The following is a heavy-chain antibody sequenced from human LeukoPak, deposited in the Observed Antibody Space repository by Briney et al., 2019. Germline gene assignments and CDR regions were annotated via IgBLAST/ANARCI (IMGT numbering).Heavy chain of an antibody. CDR2: IIPLFGTA. D-gene: IGHD3-10*01. Sequence: SVKVSCKASGGTISNFPISWVRQAPGQGLEWMGAIIPLFGTANYAQKFQGRVTITASEFTSTAYMELSSLRSEDTAVYYCARDQGVVDIAYYNPDAFDVWGQGTLVTVSS. CDR3: ARDQGVVDIAYYNPDAFDV. CDR1: GGTISNFP. V-gene: IGHV1-69*13. J-gene: IGHJ3*01.